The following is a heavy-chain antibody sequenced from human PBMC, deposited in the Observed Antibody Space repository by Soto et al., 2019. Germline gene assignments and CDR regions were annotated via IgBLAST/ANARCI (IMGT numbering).Heavy chain of an antibody. V-gene: IGHV4-59*08. D-gene: IGHD2-21*01. CDR3: ARHVANGFTFDV. Sequence: QVQLQESGPGLVKPSETLSLTCTVSGGSLSSYYWSWIRQPPGKGLEWIGYIYYSGSTKYNPSLKTRVTTSVDTSKHQFSLKLTSVTAADTAMYYCARHVANGFTFDVWGRGTLVTVSS. CDR2: IYYSGST. J-gene: IGHJ2*01. CDR1: GGSLSSYY.